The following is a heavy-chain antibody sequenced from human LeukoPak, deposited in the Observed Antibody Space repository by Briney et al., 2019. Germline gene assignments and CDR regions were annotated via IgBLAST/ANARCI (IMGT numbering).Heavy chain of an antibody. CDR2: IYYSGST. CDR3: ARYQTGAGAFDI. V-gene: IGHV4-59*01. CDR1: GGSISSYY. J-gene: IGHJ3*02. D-gene: IGHD1-14*01. Sequence: KPSETLSLTCTVSGGSISSYYWSWIRQPPGKGLEWIGYIYYSGSTNYNPSLKSRVTISVDTSENQFSLKLSSVTAADTAVYYCARYQTGAGAFDIWGQGTMVTVSS.